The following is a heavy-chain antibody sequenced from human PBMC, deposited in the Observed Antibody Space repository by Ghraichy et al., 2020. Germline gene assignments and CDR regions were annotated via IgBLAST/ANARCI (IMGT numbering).Heavy chain of an antibody. CDR2: ITSSNRTK. CDR3: ARGSKVVRFYYYDALDV. CDR1: GFTLSSYS. D-gene: IGHD4-23*01. J-gene: IGHJ6*02. Sequence: GGSLRLSCVASGFTLSSYSLNWVRQAPGKGLEWVSYITSSNRTKSYADSVKGRFTISRDNAKNSLYLQMNSLRDEDTAVYYCARGSKVVRFYYYDALDVWGQGTTVTVSS. V-gene: IGHV3-48*02.